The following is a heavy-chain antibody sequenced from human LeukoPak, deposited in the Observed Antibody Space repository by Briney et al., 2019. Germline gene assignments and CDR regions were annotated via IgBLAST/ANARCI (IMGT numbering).Heavy chain of an antibody. V-gene: IGHV1-18*01. CDR2: ISAYNGNT. CDR1: GYTFTSYG. Sequence: ASVKVSCKASGYTFTSYGISWVRQAPGQGLEWMGWISAYNGNTNYAQKLQGRVTMTTDTSTSTDYMELRSLRSDDTAVYYCARLRRGYSYGYYYYMDVWGKGTTVTVSS. D-gene: IGHD5-18*01. J-gene: IGHJ6*03. CDR3: ARLRRGYSYGYYYYMDV.